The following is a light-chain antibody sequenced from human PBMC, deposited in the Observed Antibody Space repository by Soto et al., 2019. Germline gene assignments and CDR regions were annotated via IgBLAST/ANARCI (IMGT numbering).Light chain of an antibody. Sequence: QSALTQPASVSGSPGQSITICCTGTSNDVGGHNFVSWYQHHPGNAPKMMIYEVSYRPSGISNRFSGSKSGNTASLTISGLQAEDEADYYCSSYTSRITYLIFGGGTKLTVL. J-gene: IGLJ2*01. CDR2: EVS. CDR3: SSYTSRITYLI. CDR1: SNDVGGHNF. V-gene: IGLV2-14*01.